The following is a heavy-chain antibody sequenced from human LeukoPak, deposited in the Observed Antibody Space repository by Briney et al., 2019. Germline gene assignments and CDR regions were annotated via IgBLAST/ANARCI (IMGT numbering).Heavy chain of an antibody. Sequence: ASVKVSCKASGYTFTVYYMHWVRQAPGQGLEWMGWINPNSGGTNYAQKFQGRVTMTRDTSISTAYMELSRLRSDDTAVYYCARASGYDPNPFDYWGQGTLVTVSS. D-gene: IGHD5-12*01. CDR1: GYTFTVYY. CDR3: ARASGYDPNPFDY. V-gene: IGHV1-2*02. CDR2: INPNSGGT. J-gene: IGHJ4*02.